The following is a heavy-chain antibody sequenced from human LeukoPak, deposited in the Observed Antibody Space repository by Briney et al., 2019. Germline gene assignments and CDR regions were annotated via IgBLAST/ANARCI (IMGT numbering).Heavy chain of an antibody. CDR1: GFPFLNYA. CDR2: IRGSGDKA. Sequence: GSLRLSFAASGFPFLNYAMNWVRPAPGKGVEGVSAIRGSGDKAYYADSVKGRFTISRDNSNNMVYLQMNSLRVEDTALYYCAKDRSFSHGPPGYYYMDVWGKGTTVIVS. D-gene: IGHD5-18*01. J-gene: IGHJ6*03. V-gene: IGHV3-23*01. CDR3: AKDRSFSHGPPGYYYMDV.